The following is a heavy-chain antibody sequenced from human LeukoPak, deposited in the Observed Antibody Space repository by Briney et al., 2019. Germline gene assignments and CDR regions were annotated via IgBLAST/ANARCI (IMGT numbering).Heavy chain of an antibody. CDR1: GFTVSSNY. Sequence: GGSLRLSCAASGFTVSSNYMSWVRQAPGKGLEWVSVIYSGGSTYYADSVKGRFTISRDNSKNTLYLQMNSLRAEDTAVYYCAKVDTYYYDSSGCDAFDIWGQGTMVTVSS. V-gene: IGHV3-53*01. CDR3: AKVDTYYYDSSGCDAFDI. CDR2: IYSGGST. J-gene: IGHJ3*02. D-gene: IGHD3-22*01.